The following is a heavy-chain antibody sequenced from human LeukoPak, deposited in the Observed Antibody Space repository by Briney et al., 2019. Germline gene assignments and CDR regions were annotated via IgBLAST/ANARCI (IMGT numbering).Heavy chain of an antibody. CDR2: IYHSGST. V-gene: IGHV4-34*01. Sequence: SETLSLTCAVYGGSFSDYYWSWIRQPPEKGLEWIREIYHSGSTNYNPSLKSRVTISVDTSKNQFSLKLSSVTAADTAVYYCARSNTVAGINYWGQGTLVTVSS. D-gene: IGHD6-19*01. J-gene: IGHJ4*02. CDR3: ARSNTVAGINY. CDR1: GGSFSDYY.